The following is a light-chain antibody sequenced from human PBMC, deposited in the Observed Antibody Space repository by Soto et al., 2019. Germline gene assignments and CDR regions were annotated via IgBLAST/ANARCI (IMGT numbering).Light chain of an antibody. CDR1: QGINNW. J-gene: IGKJ4*01. Sequence: DIQMTQSPSSLSASVGDRVTITCRASQGINNWLAWYQQKPGKAPELLIYAVSYLQSGVPSRFSGSGSGTDFTLTISSLQPEDFATYFCKQSSAFPLTFGRGTKVDIK. CDR2: AVS. V-gene: IGKV1-12*01. CDR3: KQSSAFPLT.